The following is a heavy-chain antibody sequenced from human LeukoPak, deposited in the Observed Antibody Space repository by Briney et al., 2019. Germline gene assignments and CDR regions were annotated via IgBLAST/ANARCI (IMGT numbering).Heavy chain of an antibody. Sequence: SETLSLTCAVYGGSFSDYYWGWIRQPPGKGLEWIGEIDPSGSTNYSPSLKSRVTISVDTSKNQFSLKLSSVAAADTAVYFCVRVGYRYVINDWSRTGLGAYPTKYYYHMDVWDRGATVSVSS. CDR1: GGSFSDYY. CDR2: IDPSGST. D-gene: IGHD5-18*01. V-gene: IGHV4-34*01. CDR3: VRVGYRYVINDWSRTGLGAYPTKYYYHMDV. J-gene: IGHJ6*03.